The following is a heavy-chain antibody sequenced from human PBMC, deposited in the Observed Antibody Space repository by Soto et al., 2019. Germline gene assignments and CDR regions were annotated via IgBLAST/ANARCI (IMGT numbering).Heavy chain of an antibody. CDR2: ISNSGSNI. D-gene: IGHD4-17*01. CDR3: ARDPYSSTTVTIFDY. Sequence: EVQLVESGGGLVQPRGSLRLSCAASGFTFSSHSMNWVRQAPGKGLEWVSYISNSGSNIYYADSVKGRFTISRDNAKNSLYLQMNSLRDEDTAVYYCARDPYSSTTVTIFDYWGQGTLVTVSS. J-gene: IGHJ4*02. V-gene: IGHV3-48*02. CDR1: GFTFSSHS.